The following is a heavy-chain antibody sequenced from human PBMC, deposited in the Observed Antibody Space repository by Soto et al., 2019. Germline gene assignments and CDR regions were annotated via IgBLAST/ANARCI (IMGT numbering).Heavy chain of an antibody. CDR1: GGSFSGYY. CDR3: ARRPLAGVFYFDY. CDR2: INHSGST. Sequence: SETLSLTCAVYGGSFSGYYWSWIRQPPGKGLEWIGEINHSGSTNYNPSLKSRVTISVDTSKNQFSLKLSSVTAADTAVYYWARRPLAGVFYFDYWRQGTLVIVSS. V-gene: IGHV4-34*01. J-gene: IGHJ4*02. D-gene: IGHD3-10*01.